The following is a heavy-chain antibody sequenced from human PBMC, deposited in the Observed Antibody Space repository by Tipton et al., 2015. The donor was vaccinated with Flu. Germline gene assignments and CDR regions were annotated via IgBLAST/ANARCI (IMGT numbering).Heavy chain of an antibody. CDR2: VSENGRTA. J-gene: IGHJ4*02. D-gene: IGHD6-19*01. CDR1: GFIFSAYA. Sequence: SLRLSCAASGFIFSAYAMTWVRQAPGKGLEWVSAVSENGRTAYYADSVKGRFTISRDNSKNTLHLQMNSLRAEDTAIYYCAKSGSYTSGWYKVWGQGTLVTVSS. CDR3: AKSGSYTSGWYKV. V-gene: IGHV3-23*01.